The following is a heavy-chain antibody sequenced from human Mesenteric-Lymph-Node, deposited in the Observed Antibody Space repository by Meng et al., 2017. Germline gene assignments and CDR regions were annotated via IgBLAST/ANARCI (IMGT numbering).Heavy chain of an antibody. CDR2: INHSGST. CDR3: ARTIGGADIVVVPAAYYFDY. J-gene: IGHJ4*02. CDR1: GGSFSGYY. V-gene: IGHV4-34*01. D-gene: IGHD2-2*01. Sequence: QVQLQQWGAGLLKPSETLSLTCAVYGGSFSGYYWSWIRQPPGKGLEWIGEINHSGSTNYNPSLKSRVTISVDTSKNQFSLKLSSVTAADTAVYYCARTIGGADIVVVPAAYYFDYWGQGTLVTVS.